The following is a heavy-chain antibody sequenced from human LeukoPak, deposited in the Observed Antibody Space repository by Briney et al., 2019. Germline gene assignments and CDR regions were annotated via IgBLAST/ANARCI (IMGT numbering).Heavy chain of an antibody. CDR1: GGSISSYY. Sequence: PSETLSLTCTVSGGSISSYYWSWIRQPPGKGLEWIGYIYYSGSTNYNPSLKSRVTISVDTSKNQFSLKLSSVTAADTAVYYCARGGIVATYDAFDIWGQGTMITVSS. J-gene: IGHJ3*02. CDR3: ARGGIVATYDAFDI. CDR2: IYYSGST. V-gene: IGHV4-59*01. D-gene: IGHD5-12*01.